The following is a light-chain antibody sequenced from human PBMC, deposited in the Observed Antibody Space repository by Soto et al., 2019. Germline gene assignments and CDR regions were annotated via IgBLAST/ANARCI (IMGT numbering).Light chain of an antibody. Sequence: QSVLTQPPSVSEAPGQRVTISCTGSSSNIGAGYEAHWYQQVPGTAPKLLIYENNNRPSGVPDRFSGSKSGTSASLAITGLQAEDEGEYYCQSYDSSRSGYVFGTGTKLTVL. V-gene: IGLV1-40*01. CDR1: SSNIGAGYE. J-gene: IGLJ1*01. CDR3: QSYDSSRSGYV. CDR2: ENN.